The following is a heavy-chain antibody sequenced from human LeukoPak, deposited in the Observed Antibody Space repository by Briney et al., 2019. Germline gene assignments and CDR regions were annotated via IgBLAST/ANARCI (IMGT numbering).Heavy chain of an antibody. CDR1: GYTFTTYD. CDR2: MNPNSGYT. V-gene: IGHV1-8*03. J-gene: IGHJ4*02. Sequence: ASVKVSCKTSGYTFTTYDIKWVRQATGQGLEWMGWMNPNSGYTGYAQKFQGRVTITRDTSISTAYMELSSLRSEDTAVYYCARVAGSIDYWGQGTLATVSS. D-gene: IGHD6-19*01. CDR3: ARVAGSIDY.